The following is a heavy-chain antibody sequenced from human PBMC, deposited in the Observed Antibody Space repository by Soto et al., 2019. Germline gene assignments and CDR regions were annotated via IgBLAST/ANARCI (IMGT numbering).Heavy chain of an antibody. V-gene: IGHV3-48*04. CDR1: VFTFSNYA. CDR2: ISSSSSTI. Sequence: GGSLRLSCAASVFTFSNYAMNWVRQAPGKGLEWVSYISSSSSTIYYADSVKGRFTISRDNAKNSLYLQMNSLRAEDTAVYYCAREGWPFDYWGQGTLVTVSS. CDR3: AREGWPFDY. J-gene: IGHJ4*02.